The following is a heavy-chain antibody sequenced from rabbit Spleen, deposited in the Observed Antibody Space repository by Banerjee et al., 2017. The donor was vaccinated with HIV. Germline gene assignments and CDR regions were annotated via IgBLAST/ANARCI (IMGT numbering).Heavy chain of an antibody. D-gene: IGHD8-1*01. CDR2: INVGSSDNT. CDR1: GFTLSSYYY. V-gene: IGHV1S40*01. Sequence: QSLKESGGDLVKPGASLTLTCTASGFTLSSYYYMCWVRQAPGKGLEWIVCINVGSSDNTYYASWAKGRFTVSKTSSTTVTLQMTSLTAADTATYFCARDPVIAGSAYYDLWGPGTLVT. CDR3: ARDPVIAGSAYYDL. J-gene: IGHJ4*01.